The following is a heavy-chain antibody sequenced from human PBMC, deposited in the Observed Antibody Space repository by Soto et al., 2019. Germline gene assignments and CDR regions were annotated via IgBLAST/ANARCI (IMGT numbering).Heavy chain of an antibody. CDR3: ARRSITMVRTSGFDY. J-gene: IGHJ4*02. D-gene: IGHD3-10*01. CDR1: GGSFSGYY. CDR2: INHSGST. Sequence: SETLSLTCAVYGGSFSGYYWSWIRQPPGKGLEWIGEINHSGSTNYNPSLKSRVTISVDTPKNQFSLKLSSVTAADTAVYYCARRSITMVRTSGFDYWGQGTLVTVSS. V-gene: IGHV4-34*01.